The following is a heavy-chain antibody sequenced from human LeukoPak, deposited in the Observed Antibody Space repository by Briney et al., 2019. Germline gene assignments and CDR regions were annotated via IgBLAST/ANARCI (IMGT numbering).Heavy chain of an antibody. CDR3: ARSVLTMVRGVTDLGGY. Sequence: GASVKVSCKASGYTFTDYYIHWVRQAPGQGPEWMGWIKLNSGGTKYAQKFQGRVTMTRDTSISTAYMDLSSLISDDTAVYYCARSVLTMVRGVTDLGGYWGQGTLVTVSS. CDR1: GYTFTDYY. J-gene: IGHJ4*02. V-gene: IGHV1-2*02. D-gene: IGHD3-10*01. CDR2: IKLNSGGT.